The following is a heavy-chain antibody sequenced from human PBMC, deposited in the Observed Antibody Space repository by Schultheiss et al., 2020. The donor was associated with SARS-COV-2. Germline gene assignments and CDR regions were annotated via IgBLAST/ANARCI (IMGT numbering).Heavy chain of an antibody. V-gene: IGHV3-74*01. Sequence: GGSLRLSCVASGFSFSSYWIHWVRQAPGKGLVWVSRIKSDGSSTSYADSVKGRFTISRDNAKNTLYLQMNSLRAEDTAVYYCARDLYSSGWYEDWGQGTLVTVSS. CDR1: GFSFSSYW. CDR3: ARDLYSSGWYED. J-gene: IGHJ4*02. CDR2: IKSDGSST. D-gene: IGHD6-19*01.